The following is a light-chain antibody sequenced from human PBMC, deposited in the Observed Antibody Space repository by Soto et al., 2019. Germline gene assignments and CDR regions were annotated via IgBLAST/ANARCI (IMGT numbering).Light chain of an antibody. J-gene: IGKJ5*01. V-gene: IGKV3-11*01. CDR3: QQRSKWPCT. CDR1: HSVSSY. CDR2: AVS. Sequence: ASHSVSSYLDWYQQRPGQAPRLLIYAVSNRDTGIPARFSGSGSGTDFTLTISRLEPEDFAVYYCQQRSKWPCTFGQGTRLEIK.